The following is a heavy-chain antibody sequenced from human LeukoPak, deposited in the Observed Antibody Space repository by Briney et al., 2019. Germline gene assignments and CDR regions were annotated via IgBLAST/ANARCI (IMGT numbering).Heavy chain of an antibody. CDR3: AGLVGRYSSGLYYYYFDY. CDR1: GDSINSLDL. J-gene: IGHJ4*02. CDR2: MYLSGTT. V-gene: IGHV4-4*02. D-gene: IGHD3-22*01. Sequence: SGTLSLTCTVSGDSINSLDLWSWVRQPPGKGLEWIGEMYLSGTTHSNPSVKCRVTISIDKSKNQFFLNLSSVTAADTAVYYCAGLVGRYSSGLYYYYFDYWGQGTLVTVSS.